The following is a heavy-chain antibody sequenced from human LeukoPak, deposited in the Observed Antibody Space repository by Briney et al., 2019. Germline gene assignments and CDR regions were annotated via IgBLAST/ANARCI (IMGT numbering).Heavy chain of an antibody. CDR1: GFTFSSYW. CDR3: ARGSDAFDI. V-gene: IGHV3-7*01. J-gene: IGHJ3*02. CDR2: IKQDGSEK. Sequence: GGSLRLSCAAAGFTFSSYWMSWVRQAPGKGLEWEANIKQDGSEKYYVDSVKGRFTISRDNAKNSLYLQMSSLRAEDTAVYYYARGSDAFDIWGQGTXVTVXS.